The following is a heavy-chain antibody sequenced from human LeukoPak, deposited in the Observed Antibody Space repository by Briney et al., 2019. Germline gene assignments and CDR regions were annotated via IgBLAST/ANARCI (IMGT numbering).Heavy chain of an antibody. CDR3: GRDRALNELGINAFDI. CDR1: GFTFSGYS. J-gene: IGHJ3*02. D-gene: IGHD7-27*01. CDR2: ITSTTTYI. V-gene: IGHV3-21*01. Sequence: GGSLRLSCAASGFTFSGYSMNWVRQAPGKGLEWVSSITSTTTYIYYADSVKGRFTISRDNAKDSLYLQMNSLRVEDTAVYYCGRDRALNELGINAFDIWGQGTMVTVSS.